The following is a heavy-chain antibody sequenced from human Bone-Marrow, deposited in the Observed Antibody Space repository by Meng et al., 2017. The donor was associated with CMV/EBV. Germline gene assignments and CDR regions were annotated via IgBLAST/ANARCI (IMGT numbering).Heavy chain of an antibody. V-gene: IGHV4-39*07. J-gene: IGHJ4*02. Sequence: SETLSLTCTVSGGSISSSSYYWGWIRQPPGKGLEWIGSINYRGSTDYNPSLKSRVTMSVDTSKDQFSLRMSSVTAADTAVYYCARDYQRYTGSYVDFWGQGALVTVSS. D-gene: IGHD1-26*01. CDR1: GGSISSSSYY. CDR3: ARDYQRYTGSYVDF. CDR2: INYRGST.